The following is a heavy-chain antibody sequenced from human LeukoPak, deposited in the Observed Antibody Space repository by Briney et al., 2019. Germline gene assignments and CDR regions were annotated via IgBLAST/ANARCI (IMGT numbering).Heavy chain of an antibody. V-gene: IGHV4-30-2*01. CDR2: IYHSGST. D-gene: IGHD6-13*01. Sequence: SRTLSLTCTVSGGSISSGGYYWSWLRQPPGKGLEWIGYIYHSGSTYYNPSLKSRVTISVDRSKNQFSLKLSSVTAADTAVYYCARNLAAAGTGAFDIWGQGTMVTVSS. J-gene: IGHJ3*02. CDR3: ARNLAAAGTGAFDI. CDR1: GGSISSGGYY.